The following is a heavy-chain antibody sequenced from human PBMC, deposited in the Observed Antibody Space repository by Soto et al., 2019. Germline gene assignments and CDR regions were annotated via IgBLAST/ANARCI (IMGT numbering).Heavy chain of an antibody. CDR2: INAGNGNT. Sequence: GASVKVSCKASGYTFTSYAMHWVRQAPGQRLEWMGWINAGNGNTKYSQKFQGRVTSTRDTSASTAYMELSSLRSEDTAVYYCARLSGRAVTTTFRWYYFDYWGQGTLVTVSS. V-gene: IGHV1-3*01. CDR1: GYTFTSYA. D-gene: IGHD4-17*01. CDR3: ARLSGRAVTTTFRWYYFDY. J-gene: IGHJ4*02.